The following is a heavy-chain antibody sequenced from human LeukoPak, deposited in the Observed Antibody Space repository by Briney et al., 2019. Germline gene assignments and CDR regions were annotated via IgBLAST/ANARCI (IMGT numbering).Heavy chain of an antibody. D-gene: IGHD4-17*01. J-gene: IGHJ4*02. V-gene: IGHV3-30*03. Sequence: GGSLRLSCAASGFFLSTSDMHWLRQAPGKGLEWVAHVTPDGGNKYYADSVQGRFTGSRDNSKNTVYLQMNGLRVDDTAVYYCARGPLHGAFDYWGQGTLVTVSS. CDR3: ARGPLHGAFDY. CDR2: VTPDGGNK. CDR1: GFFLSTSD.